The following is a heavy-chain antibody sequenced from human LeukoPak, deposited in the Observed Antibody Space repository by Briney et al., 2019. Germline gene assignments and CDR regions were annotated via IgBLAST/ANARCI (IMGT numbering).Heavy chain of an antibody. D-gene: IGHD4-17*01. Sequence: GGSLRLSCAASGFTFSSYSMNWVRQAPGKGLEWVSSISSSSSYIYYADSVKGRFTISRDNSKNTLYLQMNSLRAEDTAVYYCARDQRYGDYEGWDDYWGQGTLVTVSS. CDR3: ARDQRYGDYEGWDDY. CDR1: GFTFSSYS. CDR2: ISSSSSYI. V-gene: IGHV3-21*04. J-gene: IGHJ4*02.